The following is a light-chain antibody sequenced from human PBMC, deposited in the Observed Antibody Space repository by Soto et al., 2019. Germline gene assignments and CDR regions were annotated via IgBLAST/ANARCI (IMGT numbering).Light chain of an antibody. V-gene: IGKV1-33*01. CDR1: QNINNY. Sequence: IQLTQSPSSLSALVGNTGPITCQASQNINNYLNWYQQKPGRAPKLLIYAASNLEAGVPSRFRGSASGTDFTFTISRLQPEDIATYYCQQYENLPTFGQGTRLEIK. CDR2: AAS. CDR3: QQYENLPT. J-gene: IGKJ5*01.